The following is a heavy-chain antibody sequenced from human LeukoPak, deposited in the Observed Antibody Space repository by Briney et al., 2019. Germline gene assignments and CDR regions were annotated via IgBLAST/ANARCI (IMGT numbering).Heavy chain of an antibody. V-gene: IGHV3-11*04. CDR2: ISSSGSTI. CDR1: GYSISSGYY. CDR3: ARVGADFDY. D-gene: IGHD1-26*01. J-gene: IGHJ4*02. Sequence: LSLTCAVSGYSISSGYYWGWIRQPPGKGLEWVSYISSSGSTIYYADSVKGRFTISRDNAKNSLYLQMNSLRAEDTAVYYCARVGADFDYWGQGTLVTVSS.